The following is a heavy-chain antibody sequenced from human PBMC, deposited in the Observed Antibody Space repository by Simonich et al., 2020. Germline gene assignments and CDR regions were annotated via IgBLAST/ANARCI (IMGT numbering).Heavy chain of an antibody. J-gene: IGHJ3*02. D-gene: IGHD1-1*01. CDR3: ARQLNDFDI. CDR1: GYSFTSYW. Sequence: EVQLVQSGAEVKKPGESLKISWKGSGYSFTSYWIGWVRQMPGKGLEWVGILIPGDTETRCRPAFQGQVTIAADKSISTAYLQWSSLKASETAMYYCARQLNDFDIWGQGTMVTVSS. CDR2: LIPGDTET. V-gene: IGHV5-51*01.